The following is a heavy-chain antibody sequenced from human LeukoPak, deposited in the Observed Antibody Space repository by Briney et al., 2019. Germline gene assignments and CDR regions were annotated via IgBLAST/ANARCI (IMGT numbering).Heavy chain of an antibody. J-gene: IGHJ4*02. V-gene: IGHV1-2*02. CDR3: ARGADGNWGY. CDR1: GYTFTSYG. CDR2: INTKNGDT. Sequence: ASVKVSCKASGYTFTSYGISWVRQAPGQGLEWMGWINTKNGDTSYAHKFQGRVTMTRDTSVSTAYMEMRRLTSDDTAVYYCARGADGNWGYWGQGTLVTVSS. D-gene: IGHD7-27*01.